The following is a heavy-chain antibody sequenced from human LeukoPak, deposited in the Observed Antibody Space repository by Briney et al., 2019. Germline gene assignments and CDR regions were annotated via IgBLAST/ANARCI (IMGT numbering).Heavy chain of an antibody. Sequence: GGSLRLSCAASGFTFDDYAMHWVRQAPGKGLEWVSGISWNSGSIGYADSVKGRFTISRDSAKNSLYLQTNRLRAEDTALYYCAKEAYWGQATLVTVSS. CDR2: ISWNSGSI. CDR1: GFTFDDYA. J-gene: IGHJ1*01. CDR3: AKEAY. V-gene: IGHV3-9*01.